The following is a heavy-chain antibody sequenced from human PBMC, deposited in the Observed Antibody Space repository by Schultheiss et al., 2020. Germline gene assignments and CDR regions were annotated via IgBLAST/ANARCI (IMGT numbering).Heavy chain of an antibody. CDR3: AREWEGGFES. CDR2: INSDGVST. J-gene: IGHJ4*02. CDR1: GFSFSSGW. V-gene: IGHV3-74*01. Sequence: GGSLRLSCAGSGFSFSSGWMHWVRQAPGKGLVWVSRINSDGVSTIYADSVKGRFTISRDNAKNSLNLQMNSLRAEDTAVYYCAREWEGGFESWGQGTLVTVSS. D-gene: IGHD1-26*01.